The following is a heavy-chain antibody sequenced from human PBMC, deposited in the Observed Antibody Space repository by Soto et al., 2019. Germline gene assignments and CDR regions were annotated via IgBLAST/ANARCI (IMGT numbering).Heavy chain of an antibody. CDR3: ARDLYYDILTGYFDWLFDP. CDR2: ISAYNGNT. J-gene: IGHJ5*02. D-gene: IGHD3-9*01. Sequence: QVQLAQSGAEVKKPGASVKVSCKASGYTFTSYGISWVRQAPGQGLEWMGWISAYNGNTNYAQKLQGRVTMTTDTSTSTAYMELRSLRSDDTAVYYCARDLYYDILTGYFDWLFDPWGQGTLVTVSS. CDR1: GYTFTSYG. V-gene: IGHV1-18*01.